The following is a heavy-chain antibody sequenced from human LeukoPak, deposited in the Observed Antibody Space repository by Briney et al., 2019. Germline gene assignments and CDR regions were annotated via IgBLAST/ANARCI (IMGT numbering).Heavy chain of an antibody. J-gene: IGHJ4*02. D-gene: IGHD6-6*01. V-gene: IGHV1-46*01. CDR2: INPTGGST. Sequence: GASVKVSCKASGYTFPSYFMHWARQAPGQGLEWMGIINPTGGSTTYAQKFPGRVTMTRDTSTSTVYMELSSLRSDDTAVYYCARTAARRLDYWGQGTLVTVSS. CDR3: ARTAARRLDY. CDR1: GYTFPSYF.